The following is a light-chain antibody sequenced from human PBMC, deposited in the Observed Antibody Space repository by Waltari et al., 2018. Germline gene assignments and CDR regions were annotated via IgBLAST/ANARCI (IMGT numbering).Light chain of an antibody. CDR2: NTD. J-gene: IGLJ3*02. V-gene: IGLV7-46*01. CDR3: LLSYSGARV. CDR1: TGAVTSGQY. Sequence: QAVVTQEPSLTVSPGGTVTRTCGSSTGAVTSGQYTYWVQQKPGQAPVSLIYNTDNRQSWTSARFTGSLLGGKAALTVSGAQPEDEAEYYCLLSYSGARVFGGGTKLTVL.